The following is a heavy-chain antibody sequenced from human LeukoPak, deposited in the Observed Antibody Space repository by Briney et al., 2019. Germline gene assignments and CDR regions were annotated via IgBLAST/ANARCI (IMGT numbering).Heavy chain of an antibody. Sequence: SETLSLTCAVYGGSFNHYYWTWIRRPPGKGLEWIGEVNHMGSTNYNPSLKSRVTISAHTSTNQFSLKLNSVTAADTAVYYCARRGYGDFPFYFDYWGQGTLVPVSS. CDR1: GGSFNHYY. CDR3: ARRGYGDFPFYFDY. J-gene: IGHJ4*02. V-gene: IGHV4-34*01. D-gene: IGHD4-17*01. CDR2: VNHMGST.